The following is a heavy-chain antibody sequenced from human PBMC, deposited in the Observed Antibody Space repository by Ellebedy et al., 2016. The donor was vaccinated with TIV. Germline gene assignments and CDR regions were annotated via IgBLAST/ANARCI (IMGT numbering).Heavy chain of an antibody. Sequence: GGSLRLXXVASGFTFRSHGIYWVRQAPGKGLEWVAVISSDGSNKYYADSVKGRFTISRDNSKNTLYLQMNSLRTDDMAVYYCAREGSSGSSDYWGQGTLVTVSS. CDR1: GFTFRSHG. J-gene: IGHJ4*02. CDR3: AREGSSGSSDY. CDR2: ISSDGSNK. V-gene: IGHV3-30*03. D-gene: IGHD3-10*01.